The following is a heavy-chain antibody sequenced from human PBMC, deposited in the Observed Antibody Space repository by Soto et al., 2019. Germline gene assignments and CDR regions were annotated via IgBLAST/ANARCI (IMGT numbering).Heavy chain of an antibody. V-gene: IGHV4-34*01. CDR3: ARTYSSSWSSFEY. J-gene: IGHJ4*02. CDR1: GGSFSGYY. CDR2: INQSGST. D-gene: IGHD6-13*01. Sequence: QVQLQQWGAGLLKPSETLSLTCAVYGGSFSGYYWSWIRQPPGKGLEWIGEINQSGSTNYNPSLKSRVTISVDTSKNQFSLKLSSVTAAGTAVYYCARTYSSSWSSFEYWGQGALVTVSS.